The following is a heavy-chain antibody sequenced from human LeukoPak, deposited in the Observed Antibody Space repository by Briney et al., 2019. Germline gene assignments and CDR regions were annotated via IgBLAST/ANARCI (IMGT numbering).Heavy chain of an antibody. V-gene: IGHV4-39*01. CDR1: GGSISSSSYY. Sequence: PSETLSLTCTVSGGSISSSSYYWGWIRQPPGKGLEWIGSIYYSGSTYYNPSLKSRVTISVDTSKNQFSLKLSSVTAADTAVYYCAGPQYSSSWFFFSYWGQETLVTVSS. J-gene: IGHJ4*02. CDR2: IYYSGST. D-gene: IGHD6-13*01. CDR3: AGPQYSSSWFFFSY.